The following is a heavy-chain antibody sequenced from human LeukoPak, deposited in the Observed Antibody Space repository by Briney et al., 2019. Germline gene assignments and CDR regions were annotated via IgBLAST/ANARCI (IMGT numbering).Heavy chain of an antibody. CDR3: AKDGRDYGDYVDY. CDR1: GFTFSSYG. Sequence: GRSLRLSCAAPGFTFSSYGMHWVRQAPGKGLEWVAVISYDGSNKYYADSVKGRFTISRDNSKNTLYLQMNSLRAEDTAVYYCAKDGRDYGDYVDYWGQGTLVTVSS. D-gene: IGHD4-17*01. V-gene: IGHV3-30*18. J-gene: IGHJ4*02. CDR2: ISYDGSNK.